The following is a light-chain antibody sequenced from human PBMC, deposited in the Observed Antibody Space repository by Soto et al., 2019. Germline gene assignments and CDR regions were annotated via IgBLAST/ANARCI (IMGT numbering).Light chain of an antibody. V-gene: IGKV1-16*02. Sequence: DIQMTQSPSSLSASIGDRVIITCRASQGISNHVVWLQQKPGKAPKSLIYGASNLQSGVPSKFSGSGSGTVYTLTISSLQPEDVATYYGQQNHFYPLTFGGGTTVEI. CDR3: QQNHFYPLT. J-gene: IGKJ4*01. CDR2: GAS. CDR1: QGISNH.